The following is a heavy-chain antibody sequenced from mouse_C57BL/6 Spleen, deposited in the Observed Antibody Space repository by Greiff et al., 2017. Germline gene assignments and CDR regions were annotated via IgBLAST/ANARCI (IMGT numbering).Heavy chain of an antibody. V-gene: IGHV8-8*01. D-gene: IGHD1-1*01. J-gene: IGHJ1*03. CDR3: GRRAPTTVLYFDV. Sequence: QVTLKVSGPGILQPSQTLSLTCSFSGFSLSTFGMGVGWIRQPSGKGLEWLAHIWWDDDKYYNPALKSRLTISKDTSKNQVFLKLANVDTADASTYYCGRRAPTTVLYFDVWGTGTTVTVSS. CDR2: IWWDDDK. CDR1: GFSLSTFGMG.